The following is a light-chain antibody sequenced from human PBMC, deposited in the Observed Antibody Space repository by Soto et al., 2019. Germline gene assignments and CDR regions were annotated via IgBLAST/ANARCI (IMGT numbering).Light chain of an antibody. V-gene: IGKV3D-15*01. J-gene: IGKJ4*01. CDR1: QSVSSS. CDR3: QQYNNWPPLT. CDR2: GAS. Sequence: EIVMTQSPATLSVSPGERATLFCRASQSVSSSLAWYQQKPGQGPRLLIHGASTRATGIPARFSGSGSGTEFTLTISSLQSEDFAVYYCQQYNNWPPLTFGGGTKVEIK.